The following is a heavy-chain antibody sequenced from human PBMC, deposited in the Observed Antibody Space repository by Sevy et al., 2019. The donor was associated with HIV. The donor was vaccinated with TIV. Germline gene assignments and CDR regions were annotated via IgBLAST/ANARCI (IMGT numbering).Heavy chain of an antibody. Sequence: GGSLRLSCVGSGFTFSSYSMNWVRQAPGKWLEWLSYMNSITSTIYYADSVKGRFTISRDNAKNSVSLQMHSLRAEDTAVYYCARNGGYADYGMDVWGQGTTVTVSS. CDR1: GFTFSSYS. CDR3: ARNGGYADYGMDV. D-gene: IGHD2-2*01. CDR2: MNSITSTI. J-gene: IGHJ6*02. V-gene: IGHV3-48*01.